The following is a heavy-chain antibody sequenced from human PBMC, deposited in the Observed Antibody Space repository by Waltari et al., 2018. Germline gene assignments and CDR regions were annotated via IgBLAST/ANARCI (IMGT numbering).Heavy chain of an antibody. D-gene: IGHD6-19*01. J-gene: IGHJ4*02. CDR2: IYYSGCT. V-gene: IGHV4-39*01. CDR1: GGSISSSSYY. Sequence: QLQLQESGPGLVKPSETLSLTCTVSGGSISSSSYYWGWIRQPPGKGLEWIGSIYYSGCTYYNPSLKSRVTISVDTSKNQFSLKLSSVTAADTAGYYCAGLQWLVRDVDYWGQGTLVTVSS. CDR3: AGLQWLVRDVDY.